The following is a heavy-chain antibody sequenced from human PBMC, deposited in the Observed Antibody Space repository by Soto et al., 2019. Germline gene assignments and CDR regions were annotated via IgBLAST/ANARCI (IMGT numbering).Heavy chain of an antibody. J-gene: IGHJ4*02. CDR3: ARYHSSGYYFDY. CDR1: GGSISSGGYS. CDR2: IYHSGST. V-gene: IGHV4-30-2*01. Sequence: PSKTLSLTCAVSGGSISSGGYSWSWIRQPPGKGLEWIGYIYHSGSTYYNPSLKSRVTISVDRSKNQFSLKLSSVTAADTAVYYCARYHSSGYYFDYWGQGTLVTVSS. D-gene: IGHD3-22*01.